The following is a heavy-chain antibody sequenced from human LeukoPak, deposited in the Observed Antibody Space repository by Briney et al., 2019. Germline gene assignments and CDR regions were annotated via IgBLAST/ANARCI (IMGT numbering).Heavy chain of an antibody. D-gene: IGHD6-19*01. CDR3: ASLLHSSADY. V-gene: IGHV1-69*05. CDR2: IIPIFGTA. CDR1: GGTFSSYA. Sequence: ASVKVSCKASGGTFSSYAISWVRQAPGQGLEWMGGIIPIFGTANYAQKFQGRVTITTDESASTAYMELSSLRSEDTAVYYCASLLHSSADYWGQGTLVTVPS. J-gene: IGHJ4*02.